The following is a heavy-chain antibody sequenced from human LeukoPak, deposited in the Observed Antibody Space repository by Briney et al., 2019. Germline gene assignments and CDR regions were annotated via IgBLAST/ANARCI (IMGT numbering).Heavy chain of an antibody. CDR1: GYTFTSYY. CDR3: ARALLDRGYAIKGNFDY. V-gene: IGHV1-46*01. CDR2: IIPSGGST. D-gene: IGHD6-25*01. Sequence: ASVKVSCKASGYTFTSYYMHWVRQAPGQGLEWMGIIIPSGGSTSYAQKFQGRVTMTRDTSTSTVYMELSSLRSEDTAVYYCARALLDRGYAIKGNFDYWGQGTLVTVSS. J-gene: IGHJ4*02.